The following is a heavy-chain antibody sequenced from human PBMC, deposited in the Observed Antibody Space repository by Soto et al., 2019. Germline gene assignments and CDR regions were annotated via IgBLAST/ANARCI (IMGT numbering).Heavy chain of an antibody. Sequence: GGALRLSCAASGFSVGTYAMNWVRQAPGKGLEWVSFISFSSSYIYYADSVRGRFTVSRDNAKNSLYLQLNNLRAEDTAVYYCATETSQPLLDSWSQGTLVTAPQ. V-gene: IGHV3-21*01. CDR2: ISFSSSYI. CDR1: GFSVGTYA. D-gene: IGHD2-2*01. CDR3: ATETSQPLLDS. J-gene: IGHJ5*01.